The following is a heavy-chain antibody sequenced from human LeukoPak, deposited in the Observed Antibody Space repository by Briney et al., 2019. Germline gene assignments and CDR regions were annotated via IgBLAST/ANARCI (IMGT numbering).Heavy chain of an antibody. CDR2: ISSSSSYI. D-gene: IGHD6-19*01. CDR3: ARDLSLGDLIAVAEGR. V-gene: IGHV3-21*01. J-gene: IGHJ4*02. CDR1: GFTFSSYS. Sequence: GGSLRLSCAASGFTFSSYSMNWVRQAPGKGLEWVSSISSSSSYIYYADSVKGRFTISRDNAKNSLYLQMNSLRAEDTAVYYCARDLSLGDLIAVAEGRWGQGTLVTVSS.